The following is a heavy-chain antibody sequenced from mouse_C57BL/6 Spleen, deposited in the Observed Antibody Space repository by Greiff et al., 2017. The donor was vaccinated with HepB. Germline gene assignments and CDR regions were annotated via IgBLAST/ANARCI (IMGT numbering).Heavy chain of an antibody. D-gene: IGHD1-1*01. Sequence: EVQLQQSGPELVKPGASVKISCKASGYSFTDYNMNWVKQSNGKSLEWIGVINPNYGTTSYNQKFKGKATLTVDPSSSTDYMQLNSLTSEDSAVYYGARGRGYGSEDWYFDVWGKGTTVTVSS. J-gene: IGHJ1*03. CDR1: GYSFTDYN. V-gene: IGHV1-39*01. CDR3: ARGRGYGSEDWYFDV. CDR2: INPNYGTT.